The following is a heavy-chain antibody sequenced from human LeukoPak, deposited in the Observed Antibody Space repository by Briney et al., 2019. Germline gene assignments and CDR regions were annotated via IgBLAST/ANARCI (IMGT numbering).Heavy chain of an antibody. Sequence: GGSLRLSCAASGFTFSSYGMHWVRLAPGKGLEWEAFIRYDGSNKNYADSVKGRFTVSRDNSKNTLYLQMNSLRAEDTAVYYCAGPSSSGVGYWGQGTLVTVSS. D-gene: IGHD3-10*01. CDR3: AGPSSSGVGY. CDR1: GFTFSSYG. V-gene: IGHV3-30*02. CDR2: IRYDGSNK. J-gene: IGHJ4*02.